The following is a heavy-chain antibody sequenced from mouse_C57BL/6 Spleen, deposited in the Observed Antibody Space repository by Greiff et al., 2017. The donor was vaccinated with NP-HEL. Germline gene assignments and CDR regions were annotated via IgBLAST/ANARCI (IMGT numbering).Heavy chain of an antibody. CDR2: LNPGSGGT. V-gene: IGHV1-54*01. CDR1: GYAFTNYL. Sequence: VQLQQSGAELVRPGTSVKVSCKASGYAFTNYLIEWVKQRPGQGLEWIGVLNPGSGGTNYNEKFKGKATLTADKSSSTAYMQLSSLTSEDSAVYFCARASGYYVGWFAYWGQGTLVTVSA. CDR3: ARASGYYVGWFAY. D-gene: IGHD2-3*01. J-gene: IGHJ3*01.